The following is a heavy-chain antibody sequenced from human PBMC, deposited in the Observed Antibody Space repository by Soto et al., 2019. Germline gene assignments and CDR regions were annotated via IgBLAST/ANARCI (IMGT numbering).Heavy chain of an antibody. CDR2: IYTSGST. CDR1: GGSISSYY. J-gene: IGHJ3*02. Sequence: ASETLSLTCTVSGGSISSYYWSWIRQPAGKGLEWIGRIYTSGSTNYNPSLKSRVTMSVDTSKNQFSLKLSSVTAADTAVYYCARDSGPTYYYDSSGYSEPFDIWGQGTMLTVSS. D-gene: IGHD3-22*01. V-gene: IGHV4-4*07. CDR3: ARDSGPTYYYDSSGYSEPFDI.